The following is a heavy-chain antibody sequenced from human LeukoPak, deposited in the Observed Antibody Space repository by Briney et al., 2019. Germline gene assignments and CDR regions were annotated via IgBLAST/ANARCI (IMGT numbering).Heavy chain of an antibody. CDR2: INSDGSST. CDR3: AVVVVAATAFDI. V-gene: IGHV3-74*01. CDR1: GFTFSSYW. J-gene: IGHJ3*02. Sequence: GGSLRLSCAASGFTFSSYWMHWVRQAPGKGLVWVSRINSDGSSTSYADSVKGRFTISRDNAKSTLYLQMNSLRAEDTAVYYCAVVVVAATAFDIWGQGTMVTVSS. D-gene: IGHD2-15*01.